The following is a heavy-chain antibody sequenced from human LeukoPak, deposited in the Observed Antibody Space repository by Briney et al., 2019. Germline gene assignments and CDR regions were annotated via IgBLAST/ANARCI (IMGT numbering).Heavy chain of an antibody. CDR1: GGSISSGSYY. J-gene: IGHJ6*03. V-gene: IGHV4-61*02. Sequence: KPSETLSLTCTVSGGSISSGSYYWSWIRQPAGKGLEWIGRIYTSGSTNYNPSLKSRVTISVDTSKNQFSLKLSSVTAADTAVYYCARVLDRGSGGYYYYYMDVWGKGTTVTVSS. D-gene: IGHD3-10*01. CDR2: IYTSGST. CDR3: ARVLDRGSGGYYYYYMDV.